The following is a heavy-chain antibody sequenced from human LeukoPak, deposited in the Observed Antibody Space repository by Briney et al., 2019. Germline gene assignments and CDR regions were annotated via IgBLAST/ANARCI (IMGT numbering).Heavy chain of an antibody. CDR3: ARSNWNSQVSFDI. CDR1: GGAFSCYY. V-gene: IGHV4-34*01. CDR2: INHSGRT. Sequence: SGTLSLTCAVSGGAFSCYYRSWIRQPPGKGLEWIGGINHSGRTNYNPSLKSRVTISVDTSNNQFSLQLGSVPAADTAVYYCARSNWNSQVSFDIWGQGTMVTVSS. J-gene: IGHJ3*02. D-gene: IGHD1-1*01.